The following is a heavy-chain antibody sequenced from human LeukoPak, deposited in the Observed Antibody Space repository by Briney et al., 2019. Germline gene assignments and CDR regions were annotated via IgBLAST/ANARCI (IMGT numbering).Heavy chain of an antibody. V-gene: IGHV3-48*01. CDR2: ISSSSSTI. CDR3: AKAPTMIVSDFVY. Sequence: GGSLRLSCAASGFTFSSYSMGWVRQAPGKGLEWVSYISSSSSTIYYADSVKGRFTISRDNSKNTLYLQMNSLRAEDTAVYYCAKAPTMIVSDFVYWGQGTLVTVSS. J-gene: IGHJ4*02. D-gene: IGHD3-22*01. CDR1: GFTFSSYS.